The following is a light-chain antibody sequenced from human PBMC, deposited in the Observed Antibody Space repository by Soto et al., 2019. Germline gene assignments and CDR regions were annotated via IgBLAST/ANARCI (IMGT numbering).Light chain of an antibody. CDR3: TSSIPSTTTQWV. Sequence: QTVLTQPPSASGSPGQSVTISCTGTSSDVGGYNYVSWYQQHPGKAPKLIISEVSKRPSGVPDRFSGSKSGNTASLTVSGLQAEDEADYHRTSSIPSTTTQWVCGGGTKVTV. CDR2: EVS. CDR1: SSDVGGYNY. J-gene: IGLJ3*02. V-gene: IGLV2-8*01.